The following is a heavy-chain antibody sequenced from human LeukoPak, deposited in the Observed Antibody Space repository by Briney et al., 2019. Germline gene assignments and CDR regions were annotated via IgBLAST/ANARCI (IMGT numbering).Heavy chain of an antibody. V-gene: IGHV5-51*01. D-gene: IGHD6-19*01. CDR2: IYPGDSDT. Sequence: GESLKISCKISGYSFTIYWIAWVRQMPGKGLEWMGIIYPGDSDTRYSPSFQGQVTISADKSISTAYLQWSSLKASDTAMYYCASHVLYSSGWYPYYFDYWGQGTLVTVSS. J-gene: IGHJ4*02. CDR1: GYSFTIYW. CDR3: ASHVLYSSGWYPYYFDY.